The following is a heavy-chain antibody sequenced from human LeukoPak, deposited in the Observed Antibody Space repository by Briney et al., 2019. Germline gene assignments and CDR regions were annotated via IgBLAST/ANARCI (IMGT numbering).Heavy chain of an antibody. J-gene: IGHJ6*02. CDR2: INHSGST. CDR3: ARGPSIQLWSDPYYYYGMDV. V-gene: IGHV4-34*01. CDR1: GGSFSGYY. Sequence: SETLSLTCAVYGGSFSGYYWSWIRQPPGKGXEWXGEINHSGSTNYNPSLKSRVAISVDTSKNQFSLKLSSVTAADTAVYYCARGPSIQLWSDPYYYYGMDVWGQGTTVTVSS. D-gene: IGHD5-18*01.